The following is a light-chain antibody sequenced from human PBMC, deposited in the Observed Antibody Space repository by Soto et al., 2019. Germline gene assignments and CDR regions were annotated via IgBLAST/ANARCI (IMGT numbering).Light chain of an antibody. CDR3: LQDYNYPFT. V-gene: IGKV3-15*01. CDR1: QSVSSN. J-gene: IGKJ4*01. Sequence: EIVMTQSPFTLSLSPGERATLSCRASQSVSSNLAWYQQKPGQAPRLLIYGASTRATGIPARFSGSGSGTEFTLTISSLQPEDFATYYCLQDYNYPFTFGGGTKVDIK. CDR2: GAS.